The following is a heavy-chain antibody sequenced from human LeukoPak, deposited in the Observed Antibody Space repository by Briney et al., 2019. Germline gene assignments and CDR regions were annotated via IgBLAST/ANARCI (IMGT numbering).Heavy chain of an antibody. J-gene: IGHJ4*02. CDR1: GFTFSSYA. Sequence: GGSLRLSCAASGFTFSSYAMSWVRQAPGKGLEWVSAISGSGGSTYYADSVKGRFTISRDNSKNTLYLQMNSLRAEDMAVYYCAKVRSSGYYFIYWGQGTLVTVSS. CDR3: AKVRSSGYYFIY. D-gene: IGHD3-22*01. V-gene: IGHV3-23*01. CDR2: ISGSGGST.